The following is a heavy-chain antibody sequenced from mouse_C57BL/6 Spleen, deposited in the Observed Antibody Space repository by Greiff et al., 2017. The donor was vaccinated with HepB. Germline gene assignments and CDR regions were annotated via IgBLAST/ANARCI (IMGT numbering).Heavy chain of an antibody. V-gene: IGHV1-52*01. J-gene: IGHJ4*01. CDR1: GYTFTSYW. Sequence: QVQLKESGAELVRPGSSVKLSCKASGYTFTSYWMHWVKQRPIQGLEWIGNIDPSDSETHYNQKFKDKATLTVDKSSSTAYMQLSSLTSEDSAVYYCARRNSAYAMDYWGQGTSVTVSS. CDR3: ARRNSAYAMDY. CDR2: IDPSDSET.